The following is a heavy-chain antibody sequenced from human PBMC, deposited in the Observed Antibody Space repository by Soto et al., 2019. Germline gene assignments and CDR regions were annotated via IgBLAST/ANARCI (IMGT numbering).Heavy chain of an antibody. CDR2: ISAYNGNT. D-gene: IGHD6-19*01. Sequence: ASVKVSYKGSGYTFTSHGISWMRQAPGQGLEWMGWISAYNGNTNYAQKLQGRVTMTTDTSTSTAYMELSSLRSDATVVYYCARGCRPAVADDAFDIWGQVTMVTVAS. J-gene: IGHJ3*02. CDR3: ARGCRPAVADDAFDI. CDR1: GYTFTSHG. V-gene: IGHV1-18*01.